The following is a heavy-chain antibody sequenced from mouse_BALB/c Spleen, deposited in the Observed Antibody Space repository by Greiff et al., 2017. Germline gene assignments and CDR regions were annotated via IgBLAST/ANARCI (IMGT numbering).Heavy chain of an antibody. CDR2: INPYNDYT. CDR3: AKSTMITTAWFAY. CDR1: GYTFTNHH. J-gene: IGHJ3*01. Sequence: VQLKESGAELVRPGASVKISCKAFGYTFTNHHINWVKQRPGQGLDWIGYINPYNDYTSYNQKFKGKATLTVVKSSSTAYMELSSLTSEDSAVYYCAKSTMITTAWFAYWGQGTLVTVSA. D-gene: IGHD2-4*01. V-gene: IGHV1S45*01.